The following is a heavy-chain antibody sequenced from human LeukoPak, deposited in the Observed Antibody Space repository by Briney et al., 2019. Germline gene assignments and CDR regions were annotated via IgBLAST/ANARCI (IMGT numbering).Heavy chain of an antibody. D-gene: IGHD3-16*01. CDR3: ARDGAYAV. Sequence: PSETLSLTCTVSGGSINNYYWSWIRQPPGKGLEWIGYIYYSGSTEYNPSLKSRVTISVDTSKNQFSLKLSCVTAADTAMYYCARDGAYAVWGQGTLITVSS. J-gene: IGHJ4*02. V-gene: IGHV4-59*01. CDR1: GGSINNYY. CDR2: IYYSGST.